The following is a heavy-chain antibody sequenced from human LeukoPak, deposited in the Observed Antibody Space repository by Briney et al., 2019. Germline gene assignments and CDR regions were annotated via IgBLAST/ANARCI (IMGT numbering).Heavy chain of an antibody. D-gene: IGHD4-23*01. CDR3: AKGDYGGNDGYFDY. CDR1: GFTFSSHG. V-gene: IGHV3-33*06. Sequence: GGSLRLSCAASGFTFSSHGMHWVRQAPGKGLEWVAVIWYDGSNKYYADSVKGRFTISRDNSKNTLYLQMNSLRAEDTAVYYCAKGDYGGNDGYFDYWGQGTLVTVSS. CDR2: IWYDGSNK. J-gene: IGHJ4*02.